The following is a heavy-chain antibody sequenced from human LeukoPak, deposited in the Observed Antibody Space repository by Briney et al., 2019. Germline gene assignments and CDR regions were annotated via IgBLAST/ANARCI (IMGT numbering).Heavy chain of an antibody. CDR3: ARRIAARYYYYMDV. D-gene: IGHD6-6*01. Sequence: KASETLSLTCTVSGGSISSYYWSWIGQPPGKGLEWIGYIYYSGSTNYNPSLKSRVTISVDTSKNQFSLKLSSVTAADTAVYYCARRIAARYYYYMDVWGKGTTVTVSS. CDR1: GGSISSYY. J-gene: IGHJ6*03. V-gene: IGHV4-59*01. CDR2: IYYSGST.